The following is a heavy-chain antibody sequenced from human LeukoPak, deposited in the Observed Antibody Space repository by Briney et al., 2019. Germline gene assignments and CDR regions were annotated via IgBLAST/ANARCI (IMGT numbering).Heavy chain of an antibody. J-gene: IGHJ6*03. D-gene: IGHD6-19*01. CDR3: ARDGDYSSGTPYYYYMDV. CDR1: GYTFTGYY. Sequence: GASVKVSCKASGYTFTGYYMHWVRQAPGQGLEWMGWINPNSGGTNYAQKFQGRVTMTRDTSISTAYMELSRLRSDDTAVYYCARDGDYSSGTPYYYYMDVWGKGTTVTISS. CDR2: INPNSGGT. V-gene: IGHV1-2*02.